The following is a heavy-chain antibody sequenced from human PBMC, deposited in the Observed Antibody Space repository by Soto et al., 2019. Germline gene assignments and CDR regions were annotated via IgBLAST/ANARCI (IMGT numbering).Heavy chain of an antibody. D-gene: IGHD2-2*01. CDR2: INAGNGNT. Sequence: ASVKVSCKASGYTFTSYAMHWVRQAPGQRLEWMGWINAGNGNTKYSQKFQGRVTITRDTSASTAYMELSSLRSEDTAVYYCARALRPYIVVVPAARTFDPWGQGTLVTVSS. CDR1: GYTFTSYA. V-gene: IGHV1-3*01. J-gene: IGHJ5*02. CDR3: ARALRPYIVVVPAARTFDP.